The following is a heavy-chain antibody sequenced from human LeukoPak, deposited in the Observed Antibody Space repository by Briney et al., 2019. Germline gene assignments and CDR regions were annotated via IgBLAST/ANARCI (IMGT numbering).Heavy chain of an antibody. CDR3: ARGYCSSTSCYMDV. D-gene: IGHD2-2*01. CDR1: GYTFTSYA. CDR2: INGDNGNT. V-gene: IGHV1-3*01. Sequence: GASVKVSCKASGYTFTSYAIHWVRQAPGQRLEWMGWINGDNGNTKYSQKFQGRVTITGDTSASTAYMELSSLRSEDTAVYYCARGYCSSTSCYMDVWGQGTTVT. J-gene: IGHJ6*02.